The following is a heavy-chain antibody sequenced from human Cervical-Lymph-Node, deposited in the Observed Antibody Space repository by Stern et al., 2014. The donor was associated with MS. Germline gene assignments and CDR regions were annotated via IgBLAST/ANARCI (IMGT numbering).Heavy chain of an antibody. D-gene: IGHD1-1*01. CDR1: GFTFSTYW. J-gene: IGHJ4*02. CDR3: ARDRGGSFYQGTDY. Sequence: VQLGQSGGALVQPGGSLTLSCAASGFTFSTYWMHWVRQVPGKGLTWVSRISFDGNIANYADSVNGRFTISRDNAKNTLYLQMTRLGADDTAVYYCARDRGGSFYQGTDYWGQGTLVSVSS. V-gene: IGHV3-74*01. CDR2: ISFDGNIA.